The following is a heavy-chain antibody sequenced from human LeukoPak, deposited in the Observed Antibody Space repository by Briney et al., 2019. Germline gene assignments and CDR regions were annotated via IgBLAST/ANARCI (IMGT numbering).Heavy chain of an antibody. CDR3: ARWGKYDSSGYYCGFDN. CDR1: GGSISSYY. V-gene: IGHV4-4*07. D-gene: IGHD3-22*01. J-gene: IGHJ4*02. Sequence: PSETLSLTCTVSGGSISSYYWSWLRQPAGKGLEWIGRMYTTGSTNYNPSLKSRVTMSVDTSKSQFSLKLSSVTAADTAVYYCARWGKYDSSGYYCGFDNWGQGTLVTVSS. CDR2: MYTTGST.